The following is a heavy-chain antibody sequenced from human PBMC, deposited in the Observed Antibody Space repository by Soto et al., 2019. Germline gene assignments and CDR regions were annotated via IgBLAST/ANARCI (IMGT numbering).Heavy chain of an antibody. CDR2: IYYSGST. V-gene: IGHV4-31*11. J-gene: IGHJ5*02. CDR3: ARSIDP. CDR1: GGSFSGYI. Sequence: SETLSLTCDVYGGSFSGYIWTWIRQHPGKGLEWIGYIYYSGSTYYNPSLKSRVTISVDTSKNQFSLKLSSVTAADTAVYYCARSIDPWGQGTLVTVSS.